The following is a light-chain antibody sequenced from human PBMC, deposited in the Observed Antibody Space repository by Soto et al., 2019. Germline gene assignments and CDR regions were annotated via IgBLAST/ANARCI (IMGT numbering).Light chain of an antibody. CDR3: SSYTSNSTWV. Sequence: QSALTQPASVSGSPGQSITISCTGTSSDVGGYNYVSWYQQHPGKAPKLMIYEVSNRPSGVSNRFSGSKSGNTASLTISGLRAEDEADYYCSSYTSNSTWVFGGGTKVTVL. J-gene: IGLJ3*02. CDR2: EVS. V-gene: IGLV2-14*01. CDR1: SSDVGGYNY.